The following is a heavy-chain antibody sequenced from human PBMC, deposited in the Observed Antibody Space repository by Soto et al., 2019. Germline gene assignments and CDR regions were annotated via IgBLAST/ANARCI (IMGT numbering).Heavy chain of an antibody. CDR3: GRVMIGTSRHTDSDY. CDR2: IDYNGVT. Sequence: KTSETLSLTCTVSGASISSRDYYWGWIRQTPGKGLEWIGNIDYNGVTYYNPSLKSRVTVSKDTSKNQFSLKVASVTAADTAIYYCGRVMIGTSRHTDSDYWGQGXQVTVYS. CDR1: GASISSRDYY. J-gene: IGHJ4*02. V-gene: IGHV4-39*01. D-gene: IGHD2-8*01.